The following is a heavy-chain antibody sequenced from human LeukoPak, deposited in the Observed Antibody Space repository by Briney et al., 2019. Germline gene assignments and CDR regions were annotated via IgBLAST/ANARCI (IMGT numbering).Heavy chain of an antibody. CDR1: GFTFSSYA. Sequence: GGSLRLSCAASGFTFSSYAMSWVRQAPGKGLEWVSAISGSGGSTYYADSVKGRFTISRDNSKNTLYLQMNSLRAEDTAVYYCARDPERIVGLAAAGTATSDFDYWGQGTLVTVSS. D-gene: IGHD6-13*01. CDR2: ISGSGGST. V-gene: IGHV3-23*01. CDR3: ARDPERIVGLAAAGTATSDFDY. J-gene: IGHJ4*02.